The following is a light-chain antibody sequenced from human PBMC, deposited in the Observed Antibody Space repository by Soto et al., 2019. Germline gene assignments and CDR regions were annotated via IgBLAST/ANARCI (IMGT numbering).Light chain of an antibody. V-gene: IGLV2-14*01. CDR1: SSDVGGYNY. Sequence: QSVLTQPASVSGSPGQSITISCTGTSSDVGGYNYVSWYQQHPGKAPKLMIYEVSNRPSGVSNRFSGSKSGNTASLTISGLQAEDEADYYCSSYTSSSTFPFGGGTKLTVL. CDR2: EVS. J-gene: IGLJ2*01. CDR3: SSYTSSSTFP.